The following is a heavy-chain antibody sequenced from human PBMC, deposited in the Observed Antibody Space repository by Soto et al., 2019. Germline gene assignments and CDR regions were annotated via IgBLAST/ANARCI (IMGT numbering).Heavy chain of an antibody. D-gene: IGHD4-17*01. CDR2: TYYRSKWYN. Sequence: SQTLSLTCAISGDSVSSNSAAWNWIRQSPSRGLEWLGRTYYRSKWYNDYAGSVKSRITINPDPSKNQLSMQLNSVTPEDTAVYYRARLLTVTTASSYFYAMDVWGQGTTVTVSS. J-gene: IGHJ6*02. V-gene: IGHV6-1*01. CDR1: GDSVSSNSAA. CDR3: ARLLTVTTASSYFYAMDV.